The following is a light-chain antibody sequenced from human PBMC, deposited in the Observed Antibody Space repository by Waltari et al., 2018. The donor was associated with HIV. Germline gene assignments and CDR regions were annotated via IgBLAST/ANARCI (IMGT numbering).Light chain of an antibody. CDR2: LAS. V-gene: IGKV4-1*01. Sequence: DVVITQSPKSLAVSLGETATITCKTSQSVFYSLRNKQCLAWFQQKPGLPPKLLIYLASTRESGVPWRLSCSGSGTDLPLTISCLQAEDVACDYCQQYNSAPLTFGQGTRLEIK. CDR3: QQYNSAPLT. CDR1: QSVFYSLRNKQC. J-gene: IGKJ5*01.